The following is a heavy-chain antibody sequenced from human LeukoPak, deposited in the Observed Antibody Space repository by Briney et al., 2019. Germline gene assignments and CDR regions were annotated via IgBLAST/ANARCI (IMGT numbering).Heavy chain of an antibody. CDR3: ARIGRGRSSTSCLLDI. CDR1: GYSFTSYW. V-gene: IGHV5-51*01. Sequence: GESLKISCKGSGYSFTSYWIGWVRQMPGKGLEWMGIIYPGDSDTRYSPSFQGQVTISADKSISTAYLQWSSLKASDTAMYYCARIGRGRSSTSCLLDIWGQGTMVTVSS. D-gene: IGHD2-2*01. CDR2: IYPGDSDT. J-gene: IGHJ3*02.